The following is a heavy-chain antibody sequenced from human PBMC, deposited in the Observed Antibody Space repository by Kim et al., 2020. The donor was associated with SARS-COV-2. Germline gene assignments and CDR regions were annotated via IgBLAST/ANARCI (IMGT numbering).Heavy chain of an antibody. V-gene: IGHV4-4*07. CDR2: IYTSGST. D-gene: IGHD6-19*01. CDR1: GGSISSYY. Sequence: SETLSLTCTVSGGSISSYYWSWIRQPAGKGLEWIGRIYTSGSTNYNPSLKSRVTMSVDTSKNQFSLKLSSVTAADTAVYYCARERYSSGWYITGVFDYWGQGTLVTVSS. J-gene: IGHJ4*02. CDR3: ARERYSSGWYITGVFDY.